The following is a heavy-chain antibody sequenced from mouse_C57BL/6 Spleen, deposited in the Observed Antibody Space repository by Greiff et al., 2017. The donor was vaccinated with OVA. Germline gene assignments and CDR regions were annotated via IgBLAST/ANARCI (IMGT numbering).Heavy chain of an antibody. V-gene: IGHV1-64*01. CDR2: IHPNSGST. Sequence: QVHVKQSGAELVKPGASVKLSCKASGYTFTSYWMHWVKQRPGQGLEWIGMIHPNSGSTNYNEKFKSKATLTVDKSSSTAYMQLSSLTSEDSAVYYCARSDGNYDWGQGTTLTVSS. CDR3: ARSDGNYD. J-gene: IGHJ2*01. D-gene: IGHD2-1*01. CDR1: GYTFTSYW.